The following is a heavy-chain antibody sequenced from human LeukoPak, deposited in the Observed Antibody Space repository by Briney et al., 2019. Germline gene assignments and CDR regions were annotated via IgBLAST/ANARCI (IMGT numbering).Heavy chain of an antibody. J-gene: IGHJ4*02. CDR2: MNPSSGSP. CDR1: RYTFTSYV. V-gene: IGHV1-8*03. D-gene: IGHD5-12*01. Sequence: ASVKVSCKASRYTFTSYVINWVRQATGQRLEWMGWMNPSSGSPDYAQKFQGTVTITRNTSISTAYMELSGLRSEDTAVYYCARGRSTGYPYYFEYWGQGTLVTVSS. CDR3: ARGRSTGYPYYFEY.